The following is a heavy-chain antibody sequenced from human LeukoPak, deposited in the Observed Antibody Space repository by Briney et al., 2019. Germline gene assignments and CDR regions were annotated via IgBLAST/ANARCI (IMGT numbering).Heavy chain of an antibody. V-gene: IGHV4-59*01. CDR1: GGSINNYY. D-gene: IGHD3-10*01. J-gene: IGHJ4*02. Sequence: PSETLSLTCTVSGGSINNYYWSWIRQPPGKRLEWIGYIYYSGSTNYNPSLKSRVTISVDTSKNQFSLKLSSVTAADTAVYYCARDALWFGELVPDCWGQGTLVTVSS. CDR3: ARDALWFGELVPDC. CDR2: IYYSGST.